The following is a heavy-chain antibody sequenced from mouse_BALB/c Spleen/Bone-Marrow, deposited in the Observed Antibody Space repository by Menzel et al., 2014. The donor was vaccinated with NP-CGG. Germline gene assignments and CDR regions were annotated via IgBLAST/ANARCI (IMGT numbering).Heavy chain of an antibody. CDR3: ARWLPLAY. V-gene: IGHV14-3*02. Sequence: VQLQQSGAELVKPGASVKLSCTASGFNIKDTYMHWVKQRPEQGLEWIGRIDPANGNTKYDPKFQGKVTITADTSSNTAYLQLSSLTSEDTAVYYCARWLPLAYWGQGTLVTVSA. J-gene: IGHJ3*01. CDR2: IDPANGNT. CDR1: GFNIKDTY. D-gene: IGHD2-2*01.